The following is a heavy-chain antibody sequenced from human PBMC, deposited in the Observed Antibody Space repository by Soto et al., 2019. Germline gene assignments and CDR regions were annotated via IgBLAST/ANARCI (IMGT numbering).Heavy chain of an antibody. CDR2: INAASGNT. J-gene: IGHJ4*02. Sequence: ASVKVSCKASGYTFIHYAIHWVRQAPGQRPEWMGLINAASGNTQYSQKFQGRVTITRDTSANTAYMELSSLRSEDTAVYFCSRTGYSTGLYFYLDYWGQGTLVTVSS. CDR3: SRTGYSTGLYFYLDY. CDR1: GYTFIHYA. D-gene: IGHD2-8*02. V-gene: IGHV1-3*01.